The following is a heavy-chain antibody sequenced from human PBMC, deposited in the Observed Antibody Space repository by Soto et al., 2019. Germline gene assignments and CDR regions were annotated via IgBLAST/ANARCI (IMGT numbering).Heavy chain of an antibody. CDR3: AKDYYDSSGYYYNFFDY. J-gene: IGHJ4*02. Sequence: HPGGSLRLSCAASGFTFSSYGMHWVRQAPGKGLEWVAVISYDGSNKYYADSVKGRFTISRDNSKNTLYLQMNSLRAEDTAVYYCAKDYYDSSGYYYNFFDYWGQGTLVTVSS. CDR2: ISYDGSNK. D-gene: IGHD3-22*01. CDR1: GFTFSSYG. V-gene: IGHV3-30*18.